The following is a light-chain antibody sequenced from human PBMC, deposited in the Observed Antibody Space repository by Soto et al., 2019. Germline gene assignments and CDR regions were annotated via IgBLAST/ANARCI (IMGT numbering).Light chain of an antibody. CDR3: QQRSRWPPWT. J-gene: IGKJ1*01. V-gene: IGKV3-11*01. CDR1: QSVSSY. CDR2: DAS. Sequence: EIVLTQSPATLSLSPGAIATLSCRARQSVSSYLAWYQQKPGQAPRLLIYDASNRAAGIPARFSGSGSGPDFTLTISSLEREDFTVYYCQQRSRWPPWTSGQGIKVEIK.